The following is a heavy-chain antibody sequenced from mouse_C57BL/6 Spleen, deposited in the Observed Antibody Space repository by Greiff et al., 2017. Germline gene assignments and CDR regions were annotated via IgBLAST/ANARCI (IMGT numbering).Heavy chain of an antibody. Sequence: EVKLVESGPELVKPGASVKISCKASGYSFTGYYMNWVKQSPEKSLEWIGEINPSTGGTTYNQKFKAKATLTVDKSSSTAYMQLKSLTSEDSAVYYCAGRLYCSMGYAMDYWGQGTSVTVSS. J-gene: IGHJ4*01. V-gene: IGHV1-42*01. CDR2: INPSTGGT. CDR3: AGRLYCSMGYAMDY. CDR1: GYSFTGYY. D-gene: IGHD1-1*01.